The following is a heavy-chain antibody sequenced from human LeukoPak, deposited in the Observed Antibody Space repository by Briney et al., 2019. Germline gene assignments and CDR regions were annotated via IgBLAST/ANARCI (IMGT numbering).Heavy chain of an antibody. CDR3: AKGRRGCSSTSCYPFDP. Sequence: GGSLRLSCAASGFTFSSYAMSWVRKAPGKGLEWVSAISGSGGSTYYADSVKGRFTISRDNSKNTLYLQMNSLRAEDTAVYYCAKGRRGCSSTSCYPFDPWGQGTLVTVSS. J-gene: IGHJ5*02. CDR2: ISGSGGST. CDR1: GFTFSSYA. D-gene: IGHD2-2*01. V-gene: IGHV3-23*01.